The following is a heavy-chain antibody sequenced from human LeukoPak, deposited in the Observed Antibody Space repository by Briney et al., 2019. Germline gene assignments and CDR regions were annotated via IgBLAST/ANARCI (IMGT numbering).Heavy chain of an antibody. CDR1: GGSISSSSYY. J-gene: IGHJ3*02. Sequence: SETLSLTCTVSGGSISSSSYYWGWIRQPPGKGLEWIGYIYYSGSSYYNPSLKSRLTISVDTSKNQFSLKLSSVTAADTAVYYCAREGGGYYAIWGQGTMVTVSS. CDR2: IYYSGSS. D-gene: IGHD3-10*01. V-gene: IGHV4-39*07. CDR3: AREGGGYYAI.